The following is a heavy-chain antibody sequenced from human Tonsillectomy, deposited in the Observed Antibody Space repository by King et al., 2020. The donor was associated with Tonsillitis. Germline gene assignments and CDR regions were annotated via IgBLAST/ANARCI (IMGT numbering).Heavy chain of an antibody. CDR2: LYYSVST. Sequence: QLQESGPGLVKPSETLSLTCTVSGGSLRSHHWSWVRQSPGKGLEWIGYLYYSVSTKYNPSLKSRVTISGDTAKNQFSLKLASLPAADTAVYFCAGTRSSAFYYDFWGQGSLVTVSS. D-gene: IGHD6-19*01. CDR1: GGSLRSHH. J-gene: IGHJ4*02. V-gene: IGHV4-59*11. CDR3: AGTRSSAFYYDF.